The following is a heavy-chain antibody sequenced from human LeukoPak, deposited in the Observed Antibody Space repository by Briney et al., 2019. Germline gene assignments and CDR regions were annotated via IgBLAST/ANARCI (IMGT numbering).Heavy chain of an antibody. CDR1: GFTFSSYE. V-gene: IGHV3-48*02. CDR2: ITADSGTT. CDR3: ASRDYFDY. J-gene: IGHJ4*02. Sequence: GGSLRLSCAASGFTFSSYEMNWVRQAPGKGLEWVSYITADSGTTYYADSVKGRFTISRDNAKNSLFLQMNSLRDEDTAVYYCASRDYFDYWGQGTLVTVSS.